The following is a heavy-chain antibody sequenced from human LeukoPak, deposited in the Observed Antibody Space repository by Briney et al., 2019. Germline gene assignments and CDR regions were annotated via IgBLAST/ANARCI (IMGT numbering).Heavy chain of an antibody. V-gene: IGHV4-39*07. CDR2: IYYSGST. J-gene: IGHJ5*02. CDR1: GGSISSSSYY. D-gene: IGHD3-22*01. CDR3: ARGYYDSSGYYWYNWFDP. Sequence: SETLSLTCTASGGSISSSSYYWGWIRQPPGKGLEWIGSIYYSGSTYYNPSLKSRVTISVDTSKNQFSLKLSSVTAADTAVYYCARGYYDSSGYYWYNWFDPWGQGTLVTVSS.